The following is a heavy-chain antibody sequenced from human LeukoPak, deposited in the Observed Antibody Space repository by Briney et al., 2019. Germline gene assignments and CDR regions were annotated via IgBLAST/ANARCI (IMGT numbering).Heavy chain of an antibody. V-gene: IGHV1-69*13. CDR1: GGTLSSYP. CDR2: IIPILGTA. J-gene: IGHJ5*02. Sequence: GASVKVSCKASGGTLSSYPISWVRQAPGQGLEWMGGIIPILGTANYAQKLQGRVTITADESTSTAYMELSSLRSEDTAVYYCARSSMVRGVIMLSKWFDPWGQGTLVTVSS. CDR3: ARSSMVRGVIMLSKWFDP. D-gene: IGHD3-10*01.